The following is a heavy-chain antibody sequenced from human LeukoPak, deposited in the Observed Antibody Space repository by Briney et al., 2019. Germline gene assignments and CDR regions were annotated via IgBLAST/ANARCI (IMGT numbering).Heavy chain of an antibody. CDR1: GGSISSYY. Sequence: SETLSLTCTVSGGSISSYYWHWVRQPPGKGLEWIGYLYYSGNTYYNPSLKSRVTMSVDTSKNQFSLKLSSVTAADTAVYFCARAAYCGGDCYYYFDYWGQGTLVTVSS. J-gene: IGHJ4*02. CDR2: LYYSGNT. CDR3: ARAAYCGGDCYYYFDY. D-gene: IGHD2-21*02. V-gene: IGHV4-59*01.